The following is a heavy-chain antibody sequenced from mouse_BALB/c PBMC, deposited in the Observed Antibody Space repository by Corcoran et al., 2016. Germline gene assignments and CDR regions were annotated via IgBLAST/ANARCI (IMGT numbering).Heavy chain of an antibody. J-gene: IGHJ3*01. Sequence: EVQLQQSGAELVRPGALVKLSCKASGFNLKDYYMHWVKQRPEQGLGWIGWIDPENGNTIYDPKFQGKASITADTSSNTAYLQLSSLTSEDTAFYYCASIYYDYAWFAYWGQGTLVTVSA. D-gene: IGHD2-4*01. CDR2: IDPENGNT. V-gene: IGHV14-1*02. CDR3: ASIYYDYAWFAY. CDR1: GFNLKDYY.